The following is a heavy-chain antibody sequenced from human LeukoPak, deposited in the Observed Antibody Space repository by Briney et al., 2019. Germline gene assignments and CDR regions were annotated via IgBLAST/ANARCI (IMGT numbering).Heavy chain of an antibody. CDR3: ARDSHYDYVWGNYRSSYFDY. J-gene: IGHJ4*02. V-gene: IGHV3-7*01. Sequence: TGGSLRLSCAASGFTFSSYWMSWVRQAPGKGLEWVANMKQDGSEKYYVDSVKGRFTISRDNAKNSLYLQMNSLRAEDTAVYYCARDSHYDYVWGNYRSSYFDYWGQGTLVTVSS. CDR2: MKQDGSEK. D-gene: IGHD3-16*02. CDR1: GFTFSSYW.